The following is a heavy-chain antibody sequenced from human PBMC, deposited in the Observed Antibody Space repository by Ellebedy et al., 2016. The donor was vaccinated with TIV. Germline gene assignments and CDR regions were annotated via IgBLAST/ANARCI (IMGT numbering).Heavy chain of an antibody. J-gene: IGHJ4*02. CDR3: AGSTTKTTMPY. Sequence: PGGSLRLSCAASEFTVSSNFMSWVRQAPGKRLEWVSVIHSGGSTYHTDSVKGRFTTSRDNSKNTLYLHMTSLRAEDTAVYYCAGSTTKTTMPYWGQGTLVTVSS. CDR2: IHSGGST. CDR1: EFTVSSNF. D-gene: IGHD4-11*01. V-gene: IGHV3-53*01.